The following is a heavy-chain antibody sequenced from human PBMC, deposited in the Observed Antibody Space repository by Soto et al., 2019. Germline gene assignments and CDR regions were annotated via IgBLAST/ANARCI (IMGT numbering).Heavy chain of an antibody. V-gene: IGHV3-23*01. J-gene: IGHJ3*02. CDR3: ARSRGNDYGDYVDAFDI. D-gene: IGHD4-17*01. CDR2: ISGSGGGCANCT. CDR1: GFTFTNYA. Sequence: PRGSLRLSCTASGFTFTNYAMSWVRQAPGRGLEWVATISGSGGGCANCTHYADSVKGRFTISRDNSRNTFYVQMNTLRADDTAVYYCARSRGNDYGDYVDAFDIWGQGTMVTVSS.